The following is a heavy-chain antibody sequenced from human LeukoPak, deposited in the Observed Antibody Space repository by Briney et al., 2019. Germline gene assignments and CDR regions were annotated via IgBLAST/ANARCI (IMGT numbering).Heavy chain of an antibody. CDR3: ARDIGGGIEDMDV. Sequence: KTSETLSLTCIVSGGSIGTYYWSWIRQSPGKGLEWIGYIYVTGSTRYNPYLQSRVTISVDTSRNQFFLKMSSVTAADTAVYYCARDIGGGIEDMDVWGTGTKVTVSS. J-gene: IGHJ6*03. CDR1: GGSIGTYY. CDR2: IYVTGST. D-gene: IGHD3-16*02. V-gene: IGHV4-4*09.